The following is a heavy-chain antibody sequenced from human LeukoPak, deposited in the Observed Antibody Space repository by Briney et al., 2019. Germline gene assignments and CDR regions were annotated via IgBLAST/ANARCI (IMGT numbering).Heavy chain of an antibody. CDR3: ATLYCSTTSCFDY. D-gene: IGHD2-2*01. Sequence: PGESLRLSCAASGFTFSSYWMSWVRQAPGKGLEWVANIRRDGSEKYYVDSVKGRFTISRDNAKNSLYLQMNSLRAEDTAVYYCATLYCSTTSCFDYWGQGTLVTVSS. CDR1: GFTFSSYW. V-gene: IGHV3-7*01. J-gene: IGHJ4*02. CDR2: IRRDGSEK.